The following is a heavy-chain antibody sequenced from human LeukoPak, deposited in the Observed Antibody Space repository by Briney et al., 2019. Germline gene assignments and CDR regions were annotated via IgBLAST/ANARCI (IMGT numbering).Heavy chain of an antibody. Sequence: GGSLRLSCAASEFTFSSYWINWVRQAPGKGPEWVANINPDGSQKKYADSVKGRFTISRDNARNSLYLQMNSLRDNDTAVYYCARSYYGSGTSYGMDVWGQGTTVTVSS. CDR3: ARSYYGSGTSYGMDV. CDR1: EFTFSSYW. CDR2: INPDGSQK. D-gene: IGHD3-10*01. V-gene: IGHV3-7*01. J-gene: IGHJ6*02.